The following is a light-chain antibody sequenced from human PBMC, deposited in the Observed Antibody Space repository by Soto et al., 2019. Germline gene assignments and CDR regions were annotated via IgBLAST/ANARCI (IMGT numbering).Light chain of an antibody. CDR3: QQYQYSPRT. J-gene: IGKJ1*01. Sequence: EIVLTQSPGTLPLSPGERATFSCRPSQSVSSSFAWYQQKPGQAPRLLIYGASSTATGIPDRFSGSGSGTDFTLTISRLEPEDCAVYYCQQYQYSPRTFGQATKVDIK. V-gene: IGKV3-20*01. CDR1: QSVSSS. CDR2: GAS.